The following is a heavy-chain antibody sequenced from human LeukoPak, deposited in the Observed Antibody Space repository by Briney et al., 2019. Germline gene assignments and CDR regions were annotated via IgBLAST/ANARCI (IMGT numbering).Heavy chain of an antibody. V-gene: IGHV4-34*01. D-gene: IGHD3-10*02. CDR3: PPYYYGMDA. CDR1: GGSFSGYY. J-gene: IGHJ6*02. CDR2: INHSGST. Sequence: SETLSLTCAVDGGSFSGYYWSWIRQPPGKGLEWIGEINHSGSTNYNPSLKSRVTISVDTSKNQFSLKLSAVTAADTAVNYVPPYYYGMDAWGQGTTVTVSS.